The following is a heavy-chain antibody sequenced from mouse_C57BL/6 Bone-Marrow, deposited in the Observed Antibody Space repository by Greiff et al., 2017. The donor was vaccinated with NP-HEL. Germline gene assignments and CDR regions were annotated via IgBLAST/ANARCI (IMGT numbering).Heavy chain of an antibody. J-gene: IGHJ4*01. D-gene: IGHD1-1*01. Sequence: QVQLQQSGAELVKPGASVKISCKASGYAFSSYWMNWVKQRPGKGLEWIGQIYPGDGDTNYNGKFKGKATLTADKSSSTAYMQLSSLTSEDSAVYFCVLITTVVATEAMDYWGQGTSVTVSS. CDR2: IYPGDGDT. CDR3: VLITTVVATEAMDY. V-gene: IGHV1-80*01. CDR1: GYAFSSYW.